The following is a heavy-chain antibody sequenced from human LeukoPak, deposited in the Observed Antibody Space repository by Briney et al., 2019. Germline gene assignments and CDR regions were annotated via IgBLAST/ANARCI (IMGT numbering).Heavy chain of an antibody. CDR3: ATDRGWRTSGYYLYYFEY. V-gene: IGHV3-7*01. J-gene: IGHJ4*02. CDR1: GFIFTNYF. CDR2: IKHDGSEK. Sequence: GGSLRLSCAASGFIFTNYFMSWVRQAPGKGLEWVASIKHDGSEKYYVDSVRGRLTISRDNTMNSLYLQMSSLRAEDTAVYYCATDRGWRTSGYYLYYFEYWGQGTLVTYSS. D-gene: IGHD3-3*01.